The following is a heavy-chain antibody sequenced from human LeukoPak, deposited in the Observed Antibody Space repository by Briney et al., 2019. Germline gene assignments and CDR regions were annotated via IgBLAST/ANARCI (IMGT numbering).Heavy chain of an antibody. CDR2: IIPIFGTA. CDR3: ARDPADMTTVTTNWFDP. D-gene: IGHD4-17*01. J-gene: IGHJ5*02. Sequence: ASVKVSCKASGGTFSSYAISWVRQAPGQGLEWMGGIIPIFGTANYAQKFQGRVTITADKSTSTAYMELSSLRSEDTAVYYCARDPADMTTVTTNWFDPWGQGTLVTVSS. V-gene: IGHV1-69*06. CDR1: GGTFSSYA.